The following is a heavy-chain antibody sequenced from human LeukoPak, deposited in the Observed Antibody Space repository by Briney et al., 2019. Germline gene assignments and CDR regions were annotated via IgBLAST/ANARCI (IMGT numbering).Heavy chain of an antibody. CDR3: ARVVFYGSGSYYKIPNYMDV. CDR2: INPSGGSI. D-gene: IGHD3-10*01. Sequence: ASVTVSCKASGYTFTSYYMHWVRQAPGQGLEWMGIINPSGGSIRYAQKFQGRVTMTTDTSTSTAYMELRGLRSDDTAVYYCARVVFYGSGSYYKIPNYMDVWGKGTTVTVSS. J-gene: IGHJ6*03. V-gene: IGHV1-46*01. CDR1: GYTFTSYY.